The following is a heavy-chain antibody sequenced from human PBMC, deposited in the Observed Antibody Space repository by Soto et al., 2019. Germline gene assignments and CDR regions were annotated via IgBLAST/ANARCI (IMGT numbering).Heavy chain of an antibody. CDR2: ISGSGGST. CDR1: GFTFSSYA. Sequence: HPGGSLRLSCAASGFTFSSYAMSWVRQAPGKGLEWVSAISGSGGSTYYADSVKGRFTISRDNSKNTLYLQMNSLRAEDTAVYYCAKRCALAARPVPPGRRAWYYYGMDVWGQGTTVTVSS. J-gene: IGHJ6*02. V-gene: IGHV3-23*01. D-gene: IGHD6-6*01. CDR3: AKRCALAARPVPPGRRAWYYYGMDV.